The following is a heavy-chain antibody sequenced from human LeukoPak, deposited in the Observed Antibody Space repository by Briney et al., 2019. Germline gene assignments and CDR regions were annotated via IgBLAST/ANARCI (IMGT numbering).Heavy chain of an antibody. J-gene: IGHJ4*02. Sequence: PSETLSLTCAVYGGSFSGYYWSWIRQPPGKGLEWIGEINHSGSTNYNPSLKSRVTISVDTSKNQFSLKLSSVTAADTAVYYCARGGVRGVIIPIDYWGQGTLVTVSS. CDR1: GGSFSGYY. V-gene: IGHV4-34*01. CDR3: ARGGVRGVIIPIDY. CDR2: INHSGST. D-gene: IGHD3-10*01.